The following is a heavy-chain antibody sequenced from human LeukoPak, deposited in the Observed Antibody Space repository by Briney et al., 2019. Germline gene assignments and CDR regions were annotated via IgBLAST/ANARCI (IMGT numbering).Heavy chain of an antibody. Sequence: SETLSLTCAVSGYSISSDFYWGWIRQPPRKGLEWIGSIYHSGSTYYNPSLESRVTISLDTSKNQFSLTLSSVTAADTAMYYCARGQRWLQYDDAFDIWGQGTMVIVSS. CDR3: ARGQRWLQYDDAFDI. V-gene: IGHV4-38-2*01. J-gene: IGHJ3*02. CDR1: GYSISSDFY. D-gene: IGHD5-24*01. CDR2: IYHSGST.